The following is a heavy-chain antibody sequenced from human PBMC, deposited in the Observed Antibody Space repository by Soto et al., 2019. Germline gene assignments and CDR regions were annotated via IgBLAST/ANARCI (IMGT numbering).Heavy chain of an antibody. Sequence: AGGALRLSCAGSGFRISQYAFHLVRQAPGKGLEWVTLITYDGSDQYYADSVRGRFTISRDYSKNTVDLQMNSLRPEDTAVYYCAREERGYLVGYWGRGTLVTVSS. D-gene: IGHD2-8*02. CDR2: ITYDGSDQ. J-gene: IGHJ4*02. V-gene: IGHV3-30*01. CDR3: AREERGYLVGY. CDR1: GFRISQYA.